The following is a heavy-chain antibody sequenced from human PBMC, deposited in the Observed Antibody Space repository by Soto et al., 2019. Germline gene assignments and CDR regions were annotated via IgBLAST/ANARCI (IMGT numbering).Heavy chain of an antibody. CDR3: ARSGQQWLYYYYGMDV. D-gene: IGHD6-19*01. CDR1: GFTFSDYY. J-gene: IGHJ6*02. V-gene: IGHV3-11*06. CDR2: ISSSSSYT. Sequence: GSMRLSCAASGFTFSDYYMSWIRQAPGKGLEWVSYISSSSSYTSYADSVKGRFTISRDNAKNSLYLQMNSLRAEDTAVYYCARSGQQWLYYYYGMDVWGQGTTVTVSS.